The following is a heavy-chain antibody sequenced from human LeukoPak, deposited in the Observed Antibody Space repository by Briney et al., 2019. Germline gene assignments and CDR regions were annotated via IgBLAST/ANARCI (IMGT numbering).Heavy chain of an antibody. CDR1: GGSFSSPNYY. J-gene: IGHJ4*02. CDR2: IYTTGFT. Sequence: SSETLSLTCTVSGGSFSSPNYYWSWIRQPAGKGLERIGRIYTTGFTNYHPSLKSRVTVSIDTSKNQFYLKLTSVTAADTAVYYCASVTGIAAAGLIDYWGQGTLVTVSS. V-gene: IGHV4-61*02. CDR3: ASVTGIAAAGLIDY. D-gene: IGHD6-13*01.